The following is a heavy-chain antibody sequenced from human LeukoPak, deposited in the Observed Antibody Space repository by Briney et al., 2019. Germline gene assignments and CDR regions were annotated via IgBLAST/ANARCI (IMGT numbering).Heavy chain of an antibody. Sequence: SETLSLTCTVSGGSISSYYWSWIRQPPGKGLEWIGYIYYSGSTNYNPSLKSRVTISVDTSKNQFSLKLSSVTAADTAVYYCTAYCGGDCYPENWYFDLWGRGTLVTASS. J-gene: IGHJ2*01. CDR3: TAYCGGDCYPENWYFDL. CDR2: IYYSGST. CDR1: GGSISSYY. V-gene: IGHV4-59*01. D-gene: IGHD2-21*01.